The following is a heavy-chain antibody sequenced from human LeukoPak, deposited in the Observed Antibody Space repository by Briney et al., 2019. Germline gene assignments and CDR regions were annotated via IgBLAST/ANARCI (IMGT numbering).Heavy chain of an antibody. CDR1: GFTFSSYG. CDR3: ARDMIHYDFWSGYYPSPGFDY. J-gene: IGHJ4*02. CDR2: IWYDGSNK. D-gene: IGHD3-3*01. Sequence: GGSLRLSCAASGFTFSSYGMHWVRQAPGKGLEWVAVIWYDGSNKYYADSMKGRFTISRDNSKNTLYLQMNSLRAEDTAVYYCARDMIHYDFWSGYYPSPGFDYWGQGTLVTVSS. V-gene: IGHV3-33*01.